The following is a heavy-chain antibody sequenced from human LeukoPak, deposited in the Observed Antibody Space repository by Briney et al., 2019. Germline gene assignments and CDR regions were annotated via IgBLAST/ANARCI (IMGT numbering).Heavy chain of an antibody. CDR3: ARHRGIAAHCFDY. J-gene: IGHJ4*02. V-gene: IGHV4-39*01. CDR2: IYYSGST. D-gene: IGHD6-6*01. Sequence: SETLSLTCTVSGGSISSSSYYWGWIRQPPGKGLEWIGSIYYSGSTYYNPSLKSRVTISVDTSKNQFSLKLSSVTAADTAVFYCARHRGIAAHCFDYWGQGTLVTVSS. CDR1: GGSISSSSYY.